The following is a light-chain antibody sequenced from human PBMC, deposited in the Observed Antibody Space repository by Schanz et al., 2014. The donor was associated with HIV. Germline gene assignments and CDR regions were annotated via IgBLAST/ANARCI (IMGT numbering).Light chain of an antibody. Sequence: DIQMTQSPSTLSTSVGDRVTITCRASQSIITWLAWFQQKPGKAPNLLIYKASILESGVPSRFSGSGSETEFTLTISGLQPDDYGTYYGQHYYSYPYTFGQGTEVEIK. V-gene: IGKV1-5*03. J-gene: IGKJ2*01. CDR2: KAS. CDR3: QHYYSYPYT. CDR1: QSIITW.